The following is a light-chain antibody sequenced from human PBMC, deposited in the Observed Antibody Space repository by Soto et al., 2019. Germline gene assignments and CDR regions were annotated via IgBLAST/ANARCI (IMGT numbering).Light chain of an antibody. CDR2: DDS. Sequence: SYELTQSPSVSVAPGQTARITCGRNNIGSKSVHWYQQKPGQAPVLVVYDDSDRPSGIPARFSGSNSGNTATLTISRVEAGDEADYYCQVWDSGSDHVVFGGGTKLTVL. CDR1: NIGSKS. CDR3: QVWDSGSDHVV. J-gene: IGLJ2*01. V-gene: IGLV3-21*02.